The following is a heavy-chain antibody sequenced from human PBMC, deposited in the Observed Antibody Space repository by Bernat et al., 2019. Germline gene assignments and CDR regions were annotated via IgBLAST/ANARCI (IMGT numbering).Heavy chain of an antibody. Sequence: EVQLVESGGGLVQPGGSLRLSCAASGLTFSSYGMHWVRQAPGTGLVGVSRINSDGSSISYADSVKGRFIIPIDNDKNTLYLQMNSLSAEDTAVYYWESALWPISSVRGPDYWGQGTLVTVSS. CDR3: ESALWPISSVRGPDY. J-gene: IGHJ4*02. CDR2: INSDGSSI. V-gene: IGHV3-74*01. D-gene: IGHD3-10*02. CDR1: GLTFSSYG.